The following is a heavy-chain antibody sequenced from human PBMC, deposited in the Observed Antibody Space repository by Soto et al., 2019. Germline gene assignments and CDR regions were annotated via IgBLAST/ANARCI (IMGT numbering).Heavy chain of an antibody. CDR2: ISAYNGNT. Sequence: QVQLVQSGAEVKKPGASVKVSCKASGYTFTSYGISWVRQAPGQGLEWMGWISAYNGNTNYAQKLQGRATMTPDTSTSTAYMERRSLRSDDTAVYYRGRGRGSYALDYWGQGTRVTVSS. J-gene: IGHJ4*02. CDR1: GYTFTSYG. CDR3: GRGRGSYALDY. V-gene: IGHV1-18*01. D-gene: IGHD1-26*01.